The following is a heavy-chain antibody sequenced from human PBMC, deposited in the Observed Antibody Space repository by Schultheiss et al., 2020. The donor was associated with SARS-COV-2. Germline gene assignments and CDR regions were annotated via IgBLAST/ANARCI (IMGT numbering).Heavy chain of an antibody. CDR2: IYYSGST. D-gene: IGHD3-10*01. J-gene: IGHJ2*01. CDR3: ARHGSGDFSSYWYFDL. CDR1: GGSISRGSYY. V-gene: IGHV4-61*01. Sequence: SETLSLTCAVSGGSISRGSYYWSWIRQPPGKGLEWIGYIYYSGSTYYNPSLKSRVTISVDTSKNQFSLKLSSVTAADTAVYYCARHGSGDFSSYWYFDLWGRGTLVTVSS.